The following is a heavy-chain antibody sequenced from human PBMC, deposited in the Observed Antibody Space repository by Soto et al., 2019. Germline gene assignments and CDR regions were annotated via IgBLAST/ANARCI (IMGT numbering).Heavy chain of an antibody. Sequence: PGESLKISCKGSGHSFTSYWISWVRQMPGKGPEWMGRIDPSDSYTNYSPSFQGHVTISADKSISTAYLQWSSLKASDTAMYYCARHTIFGVVIPRVRFDPWGQGTLVTVSS. CDR3: ARHTIFGVVIPRVRFDP. CDR2: IDPSDSYT. V-gene: IGHV5-10-1*01. CDR1: GHSFTSYW. J-gene: IGHJ5*02. D-gene: IGHD3-3*01.